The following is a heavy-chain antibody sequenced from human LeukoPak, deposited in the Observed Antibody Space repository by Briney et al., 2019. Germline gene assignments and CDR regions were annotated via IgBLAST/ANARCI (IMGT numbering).Heavy chain of an antibody. V-gene: IGHV3-23*01. CDR1: GFTFSSYA. J-gene: IGHJ6*03. D-gene: IGHD3-10*01. CDR2: VSGSGGST. CDR3: AKGGAVSSKSITMIRGTRRYYYYMDV. Sequence: GGSLRLSCAASGFTFSSYAMSWVRQAPGKGLEWVSTVSGSGGSTFYADSVKGRFTISRDNSKNTLYLQLNRLRAEDTAVYYCAKGGAVSSKSITMIRGTRRYYYYMDVWGKGTTVTISS.